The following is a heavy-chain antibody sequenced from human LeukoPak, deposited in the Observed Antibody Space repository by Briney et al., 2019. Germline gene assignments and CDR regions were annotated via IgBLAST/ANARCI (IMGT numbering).Heavy chain of an antibody. Sequence: QPGGSLRLSCAASGFTFSSYAMSWVRQAPGKGLEWVSGISWNSDSLGYADSVKGRFTISRDNATNSLYLQMNSLRTEDMALYYCAKDGMGDFWSGYFSTWGQGTLVTVSS. D-gene: IGHD3-3*01. CDR1: GFTFSSYA. V-gene: IGHV3-9*03. CDR2: ISWNSDSL. J-gene: IGHJ4*02. CDR3: AKDGMGDFWSGYFST.